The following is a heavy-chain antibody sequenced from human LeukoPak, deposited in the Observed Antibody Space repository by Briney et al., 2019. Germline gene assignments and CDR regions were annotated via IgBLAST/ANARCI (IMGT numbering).Heavy chain of an antibody. D-gene: IGHD3-9*01. V-gene: IGHV3-48*03. J-gene: IGHJ6*02. CDR2: ISSSGSTI. CDR1: GFTFSSYE. Sequence: GGSLRLSCAASGFTFSSYEMNWVRQAPGTGLEWDSYISSSGSTIYYADSVKGRFTISRDNANNALYLQMNSLRAEDTAVYYCARDRLYYDILAGYYYSDHGMDVWGQGTTVTVSS. CDR3: ARDRLYYDILAGYYYSDHGMDV.